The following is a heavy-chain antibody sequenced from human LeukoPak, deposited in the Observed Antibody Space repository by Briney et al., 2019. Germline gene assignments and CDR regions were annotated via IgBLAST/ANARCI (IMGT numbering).Heavy chain of an antibody. J-gene: IGHJ4*02. V-gene: IGHV4-34*01. D-gene: IGHD2-15*01. CDR3: ARLTAGVVAATELDY. Sequence: PSETLSLTCAVYGGSFSGYYWSWIRQPPGKGLEWIGEINHSGSTNYNPSLKSRVTISVDTSKNQFSRKLSSVTAADTAVYYCARLTAGVVAATELDYWGQGTLVTVSS. CDR2: INHSGST. CDR1: GGSFSGYY.